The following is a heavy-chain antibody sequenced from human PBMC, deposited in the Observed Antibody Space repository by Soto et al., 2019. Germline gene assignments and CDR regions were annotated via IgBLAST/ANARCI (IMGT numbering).Heavy chain of an antibody. CDR1: GGTFSSYA. V-gene: IGHV1-69*01. CDR2: VIPIFGTA. CDR3: ARGGGCTNGVCYRPYYYGMDV. J-gene: IGHJ6*02. D-gene: IGHD2-8*01. Sequence: QVQLVQSGAEVKKPGSSVKVSCKASGGTFSSYAISWVRQAPGQGLEWMGGVIPIFGTAYYAQKFQGRVTITADEATSTAYMELSSLRSEDTAVYYCARGGGCTNGVCYRPYYYGMDVWGQGTTVTVSS.